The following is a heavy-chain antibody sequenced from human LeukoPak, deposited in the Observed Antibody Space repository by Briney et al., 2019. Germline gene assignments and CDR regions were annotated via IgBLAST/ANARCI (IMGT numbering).Heavy chain of an antibody. J-gene: IGHJ4*02. D-gene: IGHD4-11*01. Sequence: KASETLSLTCTVSGYSISSGYYWGWIRQPPGKGLEWIGSIYHSGSTYYNPSLKSRVTISVDTSKNQFSLKLSSVTAADTAVYYCASRTPTTVTTEGDYWGQGTLVTVSS. CDR2: IYHSGST. V-gene: IGHV4-38-2*02. CDR3: ASRTPTTVTTEGDY. CDR1: GYSISSGYY.